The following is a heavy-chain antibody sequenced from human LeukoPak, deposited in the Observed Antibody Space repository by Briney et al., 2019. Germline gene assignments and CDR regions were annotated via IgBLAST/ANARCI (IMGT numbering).Heavy chain of an antibody. D-gene: IGHD6-13*01. CDR2: INPNSGGT. CDR1: GYTFTGYY. J-gene: IGHJ4*02. Sequence: ASVKVSCKASGYTFTGYYMHWVRQAPGQGLEWMGWINPNSGGTNYAQKFQGRVTMTRDTSISTAYMELSRLRSDDTAVYYCARASSSWETPFDYWGQGTLVTVSS. V-gene: IGHV1-2*02. CDR3: ARASSSWETPFDY.